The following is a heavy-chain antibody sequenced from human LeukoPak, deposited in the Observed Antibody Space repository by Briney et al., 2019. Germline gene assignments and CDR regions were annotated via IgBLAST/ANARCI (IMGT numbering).Heavy chain of an antibody. Sequence: ASVKVSRKASGYTFTGYYMHWVRQAPGQGLEWMGWINPNSGGTNYAQKFQGWVTMTRDTSISTAYMELSRLRSDDTAVYYCARGYYYDSSGNAPFGYWGQGTLVTVSS. J-gene: IGHJ4*02. CDR3: ARGYYYDSSGNAPFGY. CDR2: INPNSGGT. CDR1: GYTFTGYY. V-gene: IGHV1-2*04. D-gene: IGHD3-22*01.